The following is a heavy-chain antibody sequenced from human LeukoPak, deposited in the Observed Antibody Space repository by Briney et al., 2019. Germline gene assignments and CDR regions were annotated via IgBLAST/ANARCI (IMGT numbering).Heavy chain of an antibody. D-gene: IGHD3-10*02. CDR3: AELGITMIGGI. CDR1: GFTFSSYA. V-gene: IGHV3-23*01. J-gene: IGHJ6*04. Sequence: GGSLRLSCAASGFTFSSYAMNWVRQAPGKGLEWVSAITGSGGRTYYADSVKGRFTISRDNAKNSLYLQMNSLRAEDTAVYYCAELGITMIGGIWGKGTTVTISS. CDR2: ITGSGGRT.